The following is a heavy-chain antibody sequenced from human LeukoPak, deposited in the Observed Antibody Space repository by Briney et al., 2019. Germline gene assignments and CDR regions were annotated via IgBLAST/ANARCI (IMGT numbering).Heavy chain of an antibody. J-gene: IGHJ4*02. CDR3: ARADETGGDY. V-gene: IGHV1-69*13. CDR2: IIPIFGTA. CDR1: GYTFTSYY. D-gene: IGHD2-15*01. Sequence: ASVKVSCKASGYTFTSYYMHWVRQAPGQGLEWMGGIIPIFGTANYAQKFQGRVTITADESTSTAYMELSSLRSEDTAVYYCARADETGGDYWGQGTLVTVSS.